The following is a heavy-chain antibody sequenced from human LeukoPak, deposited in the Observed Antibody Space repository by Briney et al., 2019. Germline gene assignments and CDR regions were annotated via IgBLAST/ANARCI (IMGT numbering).Heavy chain of an antibody. CDR3: ARIHYYDSSGPQGTFDY. CDR1: GYSFTSYW. CDR2: IYPGDSDT. V-gene: IGHV5-51*01. J-gene: IGHJ4*02. Sequence: GESLKISCKGSGYSFTSYWIGWVRQMPGKGLEWMGIIYPGDSDTRYSPSFQGQVTISADKSISTAYLQWSSLKASDTAMYHCARIHYYDSSGPQGTFDYWGQGTLVTVSS. D-gene: IGHD3-22*01.